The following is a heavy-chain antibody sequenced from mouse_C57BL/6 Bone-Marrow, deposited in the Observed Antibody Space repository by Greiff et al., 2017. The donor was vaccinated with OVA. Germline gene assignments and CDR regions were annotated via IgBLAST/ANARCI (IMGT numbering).Heavy chain of an antibody. D-gene: IGHD2-3*01. J-gene: IGHJ2*01. CDR1: GYTFTSYW. Sequence: VQLQQPGAELVMPGASVKLSCKASGYTFTSYWMHWVKQRPGQGLEWIGEIDPSDSYTNYNQKFKGKSTLTVDKSSSTAYMQLSSLTSEDSAVYYCARPDGYYFDYWSQGTTLTVSS. V-gene: IGHV1-69*01. CDR2: IDPSDSYT. CDR3: ARPDGYYFDY.